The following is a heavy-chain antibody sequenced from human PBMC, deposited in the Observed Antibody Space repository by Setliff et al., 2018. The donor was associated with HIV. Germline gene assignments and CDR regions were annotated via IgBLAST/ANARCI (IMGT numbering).Heavy chain of an antibody. CDR3: ARRVLQDSTITSSNWFDS. J-gene: IGHJ5*01. CDR2: IYTSGST. CDR1: GGSISSYY. Sequence: SETLSLTCTVSGGSISSYYWSWIRQPPGKGLEWIGYIYTSGSTNYNPSLKSRVTMSTDTSRNQFFLNLNYATAADTAVYFCARRVLQDSTITSSNWFDSWGQGTLVTVSS. V-gene: IGHV4-4*09. D-gene: IGHD2-2*01.